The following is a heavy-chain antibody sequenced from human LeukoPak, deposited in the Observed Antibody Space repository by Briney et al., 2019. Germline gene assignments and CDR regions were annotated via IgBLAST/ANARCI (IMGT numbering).Heavy chain of an antibody. CDR2: IYYSGST. Sequence: SETLSLTCIVSDGSISNYFWSWIRQPPGKGLEWIGYIYYSGSTNYNPSLKSRVTISVDTSKNQFSLRLSSVTAADTAVYYCARHAKTAHSLAYWGKGPWVTVPS. CDR1: DGSISNYF. V-gene: IGHV4-59*08. D-gene: IGHD1-14*01. CDR3: ARHAKTAHSLAY. J-gene: IGHJ4*02.